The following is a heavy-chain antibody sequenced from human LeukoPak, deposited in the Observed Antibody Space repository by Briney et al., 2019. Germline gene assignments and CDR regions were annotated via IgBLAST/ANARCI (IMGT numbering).Heavy chain of an antibody. D-gene: IGHD3-10*01. Sequence: SETLSLTRTVSGGSISSYYWSWIRQPPGKGLEWIGYIYYSGSTNYNPSLKSRVTISVDTSKNQFSLKLSSVTAADTAVYYCARAGVLWFGELLRTPYFDYWGQGTLVTVSS. CDR2: IYYSGST. J-gene: IGHJ4*02. CDR3: ARAGVLWFGELLRTPYFDY. V-gene: IGHV4-59*01. CDR1: GGSISSYY.